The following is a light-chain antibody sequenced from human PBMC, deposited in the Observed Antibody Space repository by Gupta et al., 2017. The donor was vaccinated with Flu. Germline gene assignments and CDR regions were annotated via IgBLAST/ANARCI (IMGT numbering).Light chain of an antibody. CDR3: SSYTSSSTYV. V-gene: IGLV2-18*02. CDR1: SSDVGSYNR. J-gene: IGLJ1*01. CDR2: EVS. Sequence: QSALTQPPSVSGSPGQSVTISCTGTSSDVGSYNRVSWYQQPPGTAPKLMIYEVSNRPSGVPDRFSGSKSGNTASLTISGLHAEDEADYYCSSYTSSSTYVFGTGTKFTVL.